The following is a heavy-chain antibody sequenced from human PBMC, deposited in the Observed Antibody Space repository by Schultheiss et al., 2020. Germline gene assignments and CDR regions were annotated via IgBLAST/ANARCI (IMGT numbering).Heavy chain of an antibody. CDR2: IYYSGST. J-gene: IGHJ4*02. CDR3: ARDRAPYGSGSFFDY. Sequence: SETLSLTCAVYGGSFSGYYWSWIRQPPGKGLEWIGYIYYSGSTNYNPSLKSRVTMSVDTSKNQFSLKLSSVTAADTAVYYCARDRAPYGSGSFFDYWGQGTLVTVSS. CDR1: GGSFSGYY. V-gene: IGHV4-34*01. D-gene: IGHD3-10*01.